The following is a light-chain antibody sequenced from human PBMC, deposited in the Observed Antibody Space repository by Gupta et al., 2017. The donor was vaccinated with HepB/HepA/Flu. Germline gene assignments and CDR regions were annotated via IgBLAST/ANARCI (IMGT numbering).Light chain of an antibody. J-gene: IGLJ1*01. CDR3: QVWDGSSDQYV. CDR1: NIGSKS. Sequence: SYVLTQPPSVSVAPGKTATVTCGGNNIGSKSVHWYQQKAGQAPVLVVYEDRDRPSGIPERFSGSNSGNTATLTISRVEAGDEADYYCQVWDGSSDQYVCGTGTKVT. CDR2: EDR. V-gene: IGLV3-21*03.